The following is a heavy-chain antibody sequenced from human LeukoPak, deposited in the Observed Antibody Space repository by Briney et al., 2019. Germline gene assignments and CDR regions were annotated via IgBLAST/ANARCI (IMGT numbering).Heavy chain of an antibody. J-gene: IGHJ6*02. CDR2: IIPIFGIA. Sequence: GASVKVSCKASGGTFSSYAISWVRQAPGQGLEWMGRIIPIFGIANYAQKFQGRVTITADKSTSTAYMELSSLRSEDTAVYYCASSAGTDRYCSSTSCSYYCYGMDVWGQGTTVTVSS. D-gene: IGHD2-2*01. CDR3: ASSAGTDRYCSSTSCSYYCYGMDV. CDR1: GGTFSSYA. V-gene: IGHV1-69*04.